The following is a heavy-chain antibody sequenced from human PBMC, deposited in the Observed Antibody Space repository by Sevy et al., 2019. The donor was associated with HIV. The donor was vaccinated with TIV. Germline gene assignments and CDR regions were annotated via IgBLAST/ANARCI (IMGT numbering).Heavy chain of an antibody. CDR2: MYHRGTP. V-gene: IGHV4-4*02. CDR1: GDSIISSRW. J-gene: IGHJ4*02. CDR3: AAAAGTDILGYYFDS. Sequence: SETLSLTCTVSGDSIISSRWWSWFRQSPGKGLEWIGDMYHRGTPNYSPSLKNRVIMSVDKSKNQFSLKLTSVTAADTAVYYCAAAAGTDILGYYFDSWGQGIPVTVSS. D-gene: IGHD6-25*01.